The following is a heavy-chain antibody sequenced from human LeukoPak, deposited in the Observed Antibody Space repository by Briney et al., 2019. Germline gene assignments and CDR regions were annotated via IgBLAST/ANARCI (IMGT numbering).Heavy chain of an antibody. CDR3: AKDRRIMSSVYGMDV. Sequence: GRSLRLSCAASGFTFSSYPMHWVRQAPGKGLEWVALISSDGSDKKYADSVKGRFTISRDNSKNTLYLQMNSLRAEDTAVYYCAKDRRIMSSVYGMDVWGQGTTVTVSS. CDR1: GFTFSSYP. J-gene: IGHJ6*02. CDR2: ISSDGSDK. V-gene: IGHV3-30-3*01. D-gene: IGHD2-15*01.